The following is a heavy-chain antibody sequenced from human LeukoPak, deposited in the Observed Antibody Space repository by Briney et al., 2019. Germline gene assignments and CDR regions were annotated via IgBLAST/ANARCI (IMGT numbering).Heavy chain of an antibody. CDR2: ISRDGDKT. Sequence: PGGSLRLSCAVSGFSLSINSMCWVRQAPGKGLEWVSGISRDGDKTYYVDSVEGRFTISRDTSKNTLYLQMDTLRVEDTATYYCAKEEVPNDYWGLGTLVTVSS. CDR1: GFSLSINS. CDR3: AKEEVPNDY. V-gene: IGHV3-23*01. D-gene: IGHD2-2*01. J-gene: IGHJ4*02.